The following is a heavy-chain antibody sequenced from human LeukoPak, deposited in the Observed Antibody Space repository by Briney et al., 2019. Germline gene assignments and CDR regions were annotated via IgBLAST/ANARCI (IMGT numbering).Heavy chain of an antibody. Sequence: PGGSLRLSCAASGFTFSGHSMTWVRQAPGKGLEWVANINLDRRERFYVDFVKGRFTISRDNADNSMYLQMNSLRAEDTAVYYCGRVIAGAIDYWGQGTLVTVSS. CDR2: INLDRRER. CDR3: GRVIAGAIDY. J-gene: IGHJ4*02. CDR1: GFTFSGHS. V-gene: IGHV3-7*01. D-gene: IGHD6-13*01.